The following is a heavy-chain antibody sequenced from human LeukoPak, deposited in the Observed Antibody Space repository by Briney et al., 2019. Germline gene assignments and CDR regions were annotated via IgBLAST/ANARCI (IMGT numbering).Heavy chain of an antibody. J-gene: IGHJ4*02. CDR3: ARHYKYGDSGFDY. D-gene: IGHD4-17*01. V-gene: IGHV4-59*08. CDR1: GGSISSYY. CDR2: IYYSGST. Sequence: PSETLSLTCTVSGGSISSYYWSWIRQPPGKGLEWIGYIYYSGSTNYNPSLKSRVTISVDTSKNQFSLKLNSVTAADTAVYYCARHYKYGDSGFDYWGQGTLVTVSS.